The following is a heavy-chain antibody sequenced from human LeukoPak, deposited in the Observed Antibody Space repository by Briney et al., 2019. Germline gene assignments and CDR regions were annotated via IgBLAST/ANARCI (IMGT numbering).Heavy chain of an antibody. CDR3: AKDRGSSWYGTDAFDI. CDR2: ISWNSGSI. CDR1: GFTFDDYA. Sequence: PGRSLRLSCAASGFTFDDYAMHWVRQAPGKGLEWVSGISWNSGSIGYADSVKGRFTISRDNAKNSLYLQMNSLRAEDTALYYCAKDRGSSWYGTDAFDIWGQGTMVTVSS. V-gene: IGHV3-9*01. J-gene: IGHJ3*02. D-gene: IGHD6-13*01.